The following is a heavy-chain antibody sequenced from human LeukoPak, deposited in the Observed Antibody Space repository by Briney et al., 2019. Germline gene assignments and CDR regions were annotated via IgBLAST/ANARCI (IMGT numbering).Heavy chain of an antibody. V-gene: IGHV4-31*03. D-gene: IGHD2-15*01. CDR1: GGSISSGGYY. CDR2: IYYSGST. Sequence: SETLSLTCTVSGGSISSGGYYWSWIRQHPGKGLEWIGYIYYSGSTYYDPSLKSRVTISVDTSKNQFSLKLSSVTAADTAVYYCARRPNCSGGSCYGNYYYGMDVWGQGTTVTVSS. CDR3: ARRPNCSGGSCYGNYYYGMDV. J-gene: IGHJ6*02.